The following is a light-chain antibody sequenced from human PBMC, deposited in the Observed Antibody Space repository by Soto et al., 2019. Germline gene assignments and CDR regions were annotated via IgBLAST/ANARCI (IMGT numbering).Light chain of an antibody. J-gene: IGKJ1*01. CDR2: GAS. Sequence: EIVLTQSPGTLSLSPGERATLSCRASQSVSTSYLAWYQHKPGQAPRLLFYGASTRATGVPDRFGVSGSGTDFTLTISRLEPEDFAVYYCHQYGDSRWTFGQGTKVDNK. CDR3: HQYGDSRWT. V-gene: IGKV3-20*01. CDR1: QSVSTSY.